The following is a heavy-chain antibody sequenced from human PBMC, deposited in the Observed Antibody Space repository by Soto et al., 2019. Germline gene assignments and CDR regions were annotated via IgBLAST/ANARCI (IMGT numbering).Heavy chain of an antibody. CDR2: IYSGGST. Sequence: EVQLVESWGGLVQPGGSLRLSCAASGFTVSSNYMSWVRQAPGKGLEWVSVIYSGGSTSYAASVKGRFTISRDNSKTKLYLQMSSLRAEDTAVYYRARGLYRGWNFLDFWGQGTLVTVSS. J-gene: IGHJ4*02. CDR3: ARGLYRGWNFLDF. V-gene: IGHV3-66*01. D-gene: IGHD5-12*01. CDR1: GFTVSSNY.